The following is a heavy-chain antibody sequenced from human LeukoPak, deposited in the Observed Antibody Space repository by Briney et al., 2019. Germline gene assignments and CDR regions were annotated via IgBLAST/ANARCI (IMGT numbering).Heavy chain of an antibody. Sequence: SETLSLTCAVSGYSISSGYYWGWIRQPPGKGLEWIGSIYHSGSTYYNPSLRSRVTISVDTSKNQFSLKLSSVTAADTAVYYCASRSSYFDYWGQGTLVTVSS. CDR1: GYSISSGYY. J-gene: IGHJ4*02. CDR3: ASRSSYFDY. V-gene: IGHV4-38-2*01. CDR2: IYHSGST.